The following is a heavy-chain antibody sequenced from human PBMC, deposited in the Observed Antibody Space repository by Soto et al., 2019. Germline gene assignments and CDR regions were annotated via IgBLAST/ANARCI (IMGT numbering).Heavy chain of an antibody. D-gene: IGHD2-15*01. CDR3: ARVGGRRNWFDP. CDR2: IYHSGST. V-gene: IGHV4-30-2*01. J-gene: IGHJ5*02. CDR1: GGSISSGGYS. Sequence: PSETLSLSCAVSGGSISSGGYSGSWIRQPPGKGLEWIGYIYHSGSTYYNPSLKSRVTISVDRSKNQFSLKLSSVTAADTAVYYCARVGGRRNWFDPWGQGTLVTVSS.